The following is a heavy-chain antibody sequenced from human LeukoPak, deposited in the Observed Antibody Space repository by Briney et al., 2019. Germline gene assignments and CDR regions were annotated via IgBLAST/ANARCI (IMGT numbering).Heavy chain of an antibody. J-gene: IGHJ5*02. Sequence: PSETLSLTCAVSGVSLNGYYWAWIRQPPGEGLEWIGSIYYSGTTYFNSSLKSRVTISVERSKNHFSLKLSSLTVADTARYYCARVYSSTHNWFDTWGQGIQVTVSS. CDR1: GVSLNGYY. V-gene: IGHV4-39*07. CDR3: ARVYSSTHNWFDT. CDR2: IYYSGTT. D-gene: IGHD6-19*01.